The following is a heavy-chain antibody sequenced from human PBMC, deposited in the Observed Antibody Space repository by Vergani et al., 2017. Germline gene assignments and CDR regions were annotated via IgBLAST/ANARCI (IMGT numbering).Heavy chain of an antibody. J-gene: IGHJ6*02. CDR1: GYTFTSYA. V-gene: IGHV1-3*01. Sequence: QVQLVQSGAEVKKPGASVKVSCKASGYTFTSYAMHWVRQAPGQRLEWMGWINAGNGNTEYSQKFQGRVTITRDTSASTAYMELSSLRSEDTAVYYCAREHGNSRRGMDVWGQGTTVTVSS. D-gene: IGHD4-23*01. CDR3: AREHGNSRRGMDV. CDR2: INAGNGNT.